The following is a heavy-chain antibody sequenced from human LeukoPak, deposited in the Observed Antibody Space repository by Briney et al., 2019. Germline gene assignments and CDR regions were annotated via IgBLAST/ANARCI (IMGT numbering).Heavy chain of an antibody. Sequence: GASVKVSCKASGYTXTGYYMHGVRQAPGQGLEWMGWINPNSGGTNYAQKFQGRVTMTRDTSISTAYMELSRLRSDDTAVYYCARGGGYCSSTSCYPFDYWGQGTLVTVSS. V-gene: IGHV1-2*02. D-gene: IGHD2-2*01. J-gene: IGHJ4*02. CDR2: INPNSGGT. CDR3: ARGGGYCSSTSCYPFDY. CDR1: GYTXTGYY.